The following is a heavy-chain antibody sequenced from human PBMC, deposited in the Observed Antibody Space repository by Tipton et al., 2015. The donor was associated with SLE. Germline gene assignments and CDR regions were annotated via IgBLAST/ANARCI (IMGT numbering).Heavy chain of an antibody. Sequence: TLSLTCAVNGGSISSHYWIWIRQPPGKGLEWIGEINHRGTTHYNPSLKSRVTISVDTSKSQFSLNLNSVTAADTAVYYCARLGPHSSYSSAWYMDNWGQGMLVTVSS. CDR3: ARLGPHSSYSSAWYMDN. D-gene: IGHD6-19*01. J-gene: IGHJ4*02. CDR2: INHRGTT. V-gene: IGHV4-34*01. CDR1: GGSISSHY.